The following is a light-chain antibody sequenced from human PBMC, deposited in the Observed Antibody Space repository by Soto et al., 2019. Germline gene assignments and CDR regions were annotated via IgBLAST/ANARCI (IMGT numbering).Light chain of an antibody. Sequence: QSALTQPASVSGSPGQSITISCTGTSSDVGSYNLVSWYQQHPGKAPKLMIYEVSKRPSGVSNRFSGSKSGNTACLTISGLQAEDEADYYCCSYAGSSIVVFGGGTQLTVL. CDR3: CSYAGSSIVV. J-gene: IGLJ2*01. CDR1: SSDVGSYNL. CDR2: EVS. V-gene: IGLV2-23*02.